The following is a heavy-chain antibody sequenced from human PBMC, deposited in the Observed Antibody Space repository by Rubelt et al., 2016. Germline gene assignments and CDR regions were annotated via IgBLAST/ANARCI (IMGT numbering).Heavy chain of an antibody. CDR1: GFSLSTSGMC. CDR2: IDWDDDN. CDR3: ARISGSRYYFDY. V-gene: IGHV2-70*15. J-gene: IGHJ4*02. D-gene: IGHD5-12*01. Sequence: QVTLRESGPALVKPTQTLTLTCTFSGFSLSTSGMCVSWIRQPPGKALEWLARIDWDDDNYYNTSLKTRLTISKDTSKNQVVLTMTNMDPVDTATYYCARISGSRYYFDYWGQGTLVTVSS.